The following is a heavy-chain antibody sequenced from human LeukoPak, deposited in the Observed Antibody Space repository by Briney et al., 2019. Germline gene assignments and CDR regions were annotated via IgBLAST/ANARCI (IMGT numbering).Heavy chain of an antibody. Sequence: GGSLRLSCAASGFTFSSYAMTWVRQAPGKGLEWVSGISGSGSSTYHADSVKGRFTLSRDYPKNTLYLQMNSLRAEDTAVYFCAKYSGSYYYPPNWDSWGQGTLVTVSS. CDR1: GFTFSSYA. D-gene: IGHD1-26*01. J-gene: IGHJ4*02. CDR3: AKYSGSYYYPPNWDS. CDR2: ISGSGSST. V-gene: IGHV3-23*01.